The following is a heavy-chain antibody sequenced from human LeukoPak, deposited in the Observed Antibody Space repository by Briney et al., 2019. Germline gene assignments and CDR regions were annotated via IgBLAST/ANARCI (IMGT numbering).Heavy chain of an antibody. CDR1: GFTFSDYY. Sequence: GGSLRLSCAASGFTFSDYYMSWIRQAPGKGLEWVSYISTSGSSKDYADSVKGRFTTSRDNTKNSLYLQMNGLRAEDTAVYYCARHLRAHSSSLFFDYWGQGTLVTVSS. CDR3: ARHLRAHSSSLFFDY. J-gene: IGHJ4*02. V-gene: IGHV3-11*01. D-gene: IGHD6-13*01. CDR2: ISTSGSSK.